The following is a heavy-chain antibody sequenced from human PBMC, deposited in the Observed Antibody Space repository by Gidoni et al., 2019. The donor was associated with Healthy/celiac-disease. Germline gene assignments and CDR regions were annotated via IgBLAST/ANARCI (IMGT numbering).Heavy chain of an antibody. J-gene: IGHJ4*02. D-gene: IGHD2-21*02. CDR1: GGSISSSSYY. V-gene: IGHV4-39*01. CDR3: ASRLDGDWSPFDY. Sequence: QLQLQESGPGLVKPSETLSLTCTVSGGSISSSSYYWGWIRQPPGKGLEWIGSIYYSGSTYYNPSLKSRVTISVDTSKNQFSLKLSSVTAADTAVYYCASRLDGDWSPFDYWGQGTLVTVSS. CDR2: IYYSGST.